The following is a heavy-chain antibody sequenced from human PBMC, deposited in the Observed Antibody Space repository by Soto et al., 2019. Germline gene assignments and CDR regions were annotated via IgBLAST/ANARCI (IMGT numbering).Heavy chain of an antibody. V-gene: IGHV3-74*01. D-gene: IGHD6-13*01. CDR3: ARTLQQLPYYYYGMYX. J-gene: IGHJ6*02. Sequence: GSLRLSCSASGFTFSSYWMHWVRQAPGKGLVWVSSINSDGSSTSYADSVKGRFTISRDNAKNTLYLQMNSLRAEDTAVYYCARTLQQLPYYYYGMYXWGQATTVTVS. CDR2: INSDGSST. CDR1: GFTFSSYW.